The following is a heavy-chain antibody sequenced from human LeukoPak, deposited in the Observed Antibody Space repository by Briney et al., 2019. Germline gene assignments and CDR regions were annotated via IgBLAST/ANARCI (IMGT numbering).Heavy chain of an antibody. J-gene: IGHJ4*02. CDR1: GFTFSDYY. Sequence: PGGSLRLSCAASGFTFSDYYMSWIRQAPGKGLEWVSYISSSGGTIYYADSVKGRFTISRDNAKNSLYLQMNSLRAEDTGVYFCVRDHDYGFDYWGQGTLVTVSS. V-gene: IGHV3-11*04. D-gene: IGHD4/OR15-4a*01. CDR2: ISSSGGTI. CDR3: VRDHDYGFDY.